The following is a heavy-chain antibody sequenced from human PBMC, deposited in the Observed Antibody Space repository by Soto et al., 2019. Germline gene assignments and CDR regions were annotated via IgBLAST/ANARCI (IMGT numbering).Heavy chain of an antibody. CDR2: ISSNGGST. V-gene: IGHV3-64*01. CDR1: GFTFSSYA. J-gene: IGHJ6*03. D-gene: IGHD2-15*01. Sequence: GGSLRLSCAASGFTFSSYAMHWVRQAPGRGLEYVSAISSNGGSTYYANSVKGRFTISRDNSKNTLYLQMGSLRAEDMAVYYCARDGLKYCSGGSCRYMDVWGKGTTVTVSS. CDR3: ARDGLKYCSGGSCRYMDV.